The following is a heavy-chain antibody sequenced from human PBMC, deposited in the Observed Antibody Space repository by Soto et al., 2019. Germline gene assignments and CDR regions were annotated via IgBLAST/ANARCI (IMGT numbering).Heavy chain of an antibody. D-gene: IGHD3-9*01. CDR3: ARDLYLTGYYGGMDV. V-gene: IGHV3-7*03. CDR2: IKQDGSEK. CDR1: GFTFSSYW. Sequence: TGGSLRLSCAASGFTFSSYWMSWVRQSPGKGLEWVANIKQDGSEKYYVDSVKGRFTISRDNAKNSLYLQMNSLRAEDTAVYYCARDLYLTGYYGGMDVWGQGTTVTVSS. J-gene: IGHJ6*02.